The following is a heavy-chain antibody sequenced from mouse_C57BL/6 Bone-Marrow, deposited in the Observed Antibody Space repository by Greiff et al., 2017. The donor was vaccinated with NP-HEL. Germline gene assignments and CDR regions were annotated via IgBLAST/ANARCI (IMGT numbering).Heavy chain of an antibody. CDR2: IYPRSGNT. CDR1: GYTFTSYG. Sequence: QVQLQQSGAELARPGASVKLSCKASGYTFTSYGISWVKQRTGQGLECIGEIYPRSGNTYYNEKFKGKATLTADKSSSTAYMELRSLTSEDSAVYFCARFVDYWGQGTSVTVSS. V-gene: IGHV1-81*01. J-gene: IGHJ4*01. CDR3: ARFVDY.